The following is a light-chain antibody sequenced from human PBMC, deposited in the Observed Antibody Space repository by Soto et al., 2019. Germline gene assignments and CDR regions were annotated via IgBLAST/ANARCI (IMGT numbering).Light chain of an antibody. CDR1: KNDIGVYDF. CDR2: EVV. V-gene: IGLV2-8*01. Sequence: QSALTQPPSASGSPGESVIISCTGTKNDIGVYDFVSWYQHHAGKAPRLIIYEVVQRPSGVPDRFSGSKSGNTASLTVSGIQAADEADYFCKSYAGSNTYVFGSGTKLTVL. J-gene: IGLJ1*01. CDR3: KSYAGSNTYV.